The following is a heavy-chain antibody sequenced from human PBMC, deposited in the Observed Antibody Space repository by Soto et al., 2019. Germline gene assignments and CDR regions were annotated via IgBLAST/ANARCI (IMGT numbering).Heavy chain of an antibody. CDR2: ISSSGGTI. Sequence: EVHLVESGGGSVQPGGSLRLSCAASGFTFINYEMSWVRQAPGTGLEWVSYISSSGGTIYYADSVKGRFTISRDNAKNSLYLQMNSLRDEDTALYYRAKERNDYGLLDVWGQGTLVTVSS. D-gene: IGHD4-17*01. V-gene: IGHV3-48*03. CDR3: AKERNDYGLLDV. CDR1: GFTFINYE. J-gene: IGHJ4*02.